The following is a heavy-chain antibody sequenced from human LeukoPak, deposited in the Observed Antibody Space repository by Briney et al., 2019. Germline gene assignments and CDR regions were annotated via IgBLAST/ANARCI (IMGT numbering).Heavy chain of an antibody. CDR2: IKQDGSEE. V-gene: IGHV3-7*01. D-gene: IGHD3-10*01. Sequence: GGSLRLSCSASGFTFSSYWMSWVRQAPGKGLEWVANIKQDGSEEYYVDSVKGRFTISRDNAKNSLSLQMNYLRAEDTAVYYCARMDIGLVRDWGQGTLVTVSS. J-gene: IGHJ4*02. CDR1: GFTFSSYW. CDR3: ARMDIGLVRD.